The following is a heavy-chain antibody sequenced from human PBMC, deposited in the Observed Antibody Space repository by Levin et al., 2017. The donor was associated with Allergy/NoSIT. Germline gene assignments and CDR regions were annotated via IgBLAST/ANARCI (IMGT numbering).Heavy chain of an antibody. D-gene: IGHD6-13*01. Sequence: SETLSLTCAVSGGSINSNTWWSWVRQPPGKGLEWFGEIHHSGSTNYNPSLKSRVTISVDKSKNQFSLNLSSVTAADTAVYYCATKLTTAAGNFDFWGQGTLVTVSS. J-gene: IGHJ4*02. CDR2: IHHSGST. CDR3: ATKLTTAAGNFDF. V-gene: IGHV4-4*02. CDR1: GGSINSNTW.